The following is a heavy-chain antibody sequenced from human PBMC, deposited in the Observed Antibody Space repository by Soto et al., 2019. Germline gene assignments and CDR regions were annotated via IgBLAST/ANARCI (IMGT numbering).Heavy chain of an antibody. CDR2: ISYDGSNK. CDR1: GFTFSSYG. D-gene: IGHD6-13*01. V-gene: IGHV3-30*18. Sequence: LRLSCAASGFTFSSYGMHWVRQAPGKGLEWVAVISYDGSNKYYADSVKGRFTISRDNSKNTLYLQMNSLRAEDTAVYYCAKDGHSSSWQKHYYYYGMDVWSQGTTVTVSS. J-gene: IGHJ6*02. CDR3: AKDGHSSSWQKHYYYYGMDV.